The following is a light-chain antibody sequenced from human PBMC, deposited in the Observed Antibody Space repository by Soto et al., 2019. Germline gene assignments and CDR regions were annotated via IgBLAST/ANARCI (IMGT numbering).Light chain of an antibody. CDR1: QSLVHSDGNTY. J-gene: IGKJ2*01. CDR3: MQATHFRPYT. V-gene: IGKV2-24*01. Sequence: DIVLTQTPLSSPVTLGQPASISCTSSQSLVHSDGNTYWSWLQQRPGQPPRLLIYKVSNRLSGVPDRFSGSGAGTYFTLKISRVDVGIYYCMQATHFRPYTFGQGTKLEIK. CDR2: KVS.